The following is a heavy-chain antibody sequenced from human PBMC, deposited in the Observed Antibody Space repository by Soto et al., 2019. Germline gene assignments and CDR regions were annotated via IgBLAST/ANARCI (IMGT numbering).Heavy chain of an antibody. D-gene: IGHD4-17*01. CDR1: GFTFSSYG. CDR2: IWYDGSNK. V-gene: IGHV3-33*01. CDR3: ARVLPTTVTYREVGVGGLDY. Sequence: QVQLVESGGGVVQPGRSLRLSCAASGFTFSSYGMHWVRQAPGKGLEWVAVIWYDGSNKYYADSVKGRFTISRDNSKNTLYLQRNSLRAEDTAVYYCARVLPTTVTYREVGVGGLDYWGQGTLVTVSS. J-gene: IGHJ4*02.